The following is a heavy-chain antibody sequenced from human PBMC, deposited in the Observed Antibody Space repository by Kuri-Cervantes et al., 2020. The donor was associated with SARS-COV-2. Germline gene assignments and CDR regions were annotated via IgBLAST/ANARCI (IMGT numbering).Heavy chain of an antibody. CDR1: GGSISSSSYY. Sequence: SETLSLTCTVSGGSISSSSYYWGWIRQPPGKGLEWIGSIYYSASTHYNPALKGRFTISVDTSKNQFSLKLSSVTASDTAVYYCARRVFSGYEGWFDPWGQGTLVTVSS. J-gene: IGHJ5*02. D-gene: IGHD5-12*01. CDR3: ARRVFSGYEGWFDP. CDR2: IYYSAST. V-gene: IGHV4-39*01.